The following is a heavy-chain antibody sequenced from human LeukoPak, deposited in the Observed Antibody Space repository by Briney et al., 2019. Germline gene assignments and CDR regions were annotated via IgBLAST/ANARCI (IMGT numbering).Heavy chain of an antibody. CDR2: ISGVGDKT. D-gene: IGHD1-26*01. V-gene: IGHV3-23*01. Sequence: GGSLRLSCAASGFTFNKYVLGWVRQPPGKGLEWVSEISGVGDKTYYADSVKGRFTVSRDNSKTTLYLQMNSLRADDTAVYYCAKGGPTGSNYFDFWGQGTLVTVSS. CDR1: GFTFNKYV. CDR3: AKGGPTGSNYFDF. J-gene: IGHJ4*02.